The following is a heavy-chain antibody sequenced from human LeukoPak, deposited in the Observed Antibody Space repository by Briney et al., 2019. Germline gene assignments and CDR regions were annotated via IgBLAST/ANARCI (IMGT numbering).Heavy chain of an antibody. CDR1: GFTFSSYG. CDR3: AKDDARWLHTLYYFDY. Sequence: SGRSLRLSCAASGFTFSSYGMHWVRQAPGKGLEWVAVISYDGSNKHYGDSVKGRFTISRDNSKNTVHLQMNSLRAEDTAVYYCAKDDARWLHTLYYFDYWGQGTLVTVSS. V-gene: IGHV3-30*18. D-gene: IGHD5-24*01. CDR2: ISYDGSNK. J-gene: IGHJ4*02.